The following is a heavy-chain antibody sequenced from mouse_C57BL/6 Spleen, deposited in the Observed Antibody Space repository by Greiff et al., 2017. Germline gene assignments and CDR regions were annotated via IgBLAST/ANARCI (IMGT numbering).Heavy chain of an antibody. J-gene: IGHJ4*01. Sequence: VQLQQSGPELVKPGASVKISCKASGYAFSSSWMNWVKQRPGKGLEWIGRIYPGDGDTNYNGKFKGKATLTADKSSSTAYMQLSSLTSEDSAVYFCARKIYYGSSYSYYAMDYWGQGTSVTVSS. CDR1: GYAFSSSW. V-gene: IGHV1-82*01. CDR2: IYPGDGDT. CDR3: ARKIYYGSSYSYYAMDY. D-gene: IGHD1-1*01.